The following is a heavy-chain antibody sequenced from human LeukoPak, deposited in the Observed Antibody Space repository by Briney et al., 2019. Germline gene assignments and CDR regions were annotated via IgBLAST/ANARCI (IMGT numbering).Heavy chain of an antibody. CDR3: ARLDYTAMVTSAAWFDP. CDR2: MNPNSGAT. D-gene: IGHD5-18*01. J-gene: IGHJ5*02. CDR1: GYIFTGYY. V-gene: IGHV1-2*02. Sequence: ASVKVSCKASGYIFTGYYMHWVRQAPGQGLEWMGWMNPNSGATNYAHKFHGRVTMTRDTSITTTYMELSRLRSDDTAVYYCARLDYTAMVTSAAWFDPWGQGTLVTVSS.